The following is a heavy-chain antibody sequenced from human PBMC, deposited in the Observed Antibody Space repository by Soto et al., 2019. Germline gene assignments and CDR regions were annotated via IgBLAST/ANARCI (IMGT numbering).Heavy chain of an antibody. CDR1: GYTFTSYG. Sequence: QVQLVQSGAEVKKPGASVKVSCKASGYTFTSYGISWVRQAPGQGLEWMGWISAYNGNTNYAQKLQGRVTMTTDTSTSAADMELRGLRSDDTAVYYCARDRRFGEFVYTWLAHCGQGSLVTVSS. V-gene: IGHV1-18*01. CDR2: ISAYNGNT. J-gene: IGHJ5*02. CDR3: ARDRRFGEFVYTWLAH. D-gene: IGHD3-10*01.